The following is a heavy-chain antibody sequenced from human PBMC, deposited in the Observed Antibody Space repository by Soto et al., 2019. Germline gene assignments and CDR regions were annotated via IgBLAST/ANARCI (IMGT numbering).Heavy chain of an antibody. CDR3: ARDGVAVTTGTSGY. D-gene: IGHD4-4*01. J-gene: IGHJ4*02. CDR1: GYTFTSYS. CDR2: ISVYNGNT. V-gene: IGHV1-18*04. Sequence: QVQLVQSGAEVKKRGASVKVSCKASGYTFTSYSISWVRQVPGQGLEWMGWISVYNGNTKYAQDFQGRVTMTTDTSTSTDYMELRSLRSDDTAVYYCARDGVAVTTGTSGYWGQGTLVTVSS.